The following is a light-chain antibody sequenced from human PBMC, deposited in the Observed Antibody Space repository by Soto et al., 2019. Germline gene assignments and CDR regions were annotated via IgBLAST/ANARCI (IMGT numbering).Light chain of an antibody. V-gene: IGLV2-14*01. Sequence: QSALTQPASVSGSPGQSITISGTGTSSDVGGYNYVSWYQQHPGKAPKPMIYEVSNRPSGVSNRFSGSKSGNTASLTISGLQAEDAADYYCSSYTSSSTTVVFGGGTKVTVL. J-gene: IGLJ2*01. CDR2: EVS. CDR3: SSYTSSSTTVV. CDR1: SSDVGGYNY.